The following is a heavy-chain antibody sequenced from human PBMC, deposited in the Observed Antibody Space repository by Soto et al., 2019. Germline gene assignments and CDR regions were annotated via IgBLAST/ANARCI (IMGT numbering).Heavy chain of an antibody. CDR2: VTGSGTT. CDR1: GFTFNTYA. CDR3: AKHRDCSASSCPTGHWFDP. Sequence: EVQLLESGGGLVQPGGSLRLSCAASGFTFNTYAMSWVRLAPGKGLEWVSTVTGSGTTFYGDSVEGRFTISRDNSKNTLHLQMNSLRDEDTAIYYCAKHRDCSASSCPTGHWFDPWGQGTLVTVSS. V-gene: IGHV3-23*01. J-gene: IGHJ5*02. D-gene: IGHD2-15*01.